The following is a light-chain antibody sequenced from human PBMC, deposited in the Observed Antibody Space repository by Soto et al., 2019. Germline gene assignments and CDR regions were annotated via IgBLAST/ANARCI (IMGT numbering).Light chain of an antibody. J-gene: IGLJ1*01. CDR2: EVT. CDR3: NSYTSSSTLYV. Sequence: QSALTQPASVSGSPGQSITISCTGTSSDVGGYKYVSWYQHHPGKAPKLMIYEVTNRPSGVSNRFSGSKSGNTASLTISGLQAEDEADYYCNSYTSSSTLYVFATGTKLTVL. V-gene: IGLV2-14*01. CDR1: SSDVGGYKY.